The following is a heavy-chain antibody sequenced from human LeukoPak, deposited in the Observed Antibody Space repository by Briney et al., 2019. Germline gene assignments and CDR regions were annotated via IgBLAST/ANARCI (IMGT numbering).Heavy chain of an antibody. CDR3: ARLGLTSNWFDP. D-gene: IGHD4-11*01. J-gene: IGHJ5*02. V-gene: IGHV4-59*08. CDR2: IYYSGST. Sequence: SETLSLTCAVYGGSFSGYYWSWIRQPPGEGLEWIGYIYYSGSTNYNPSLKSRVTISVDTSKNQFSLKLSSVTAADTAVYYCARLGLTSNWFDPWGQGTLVAVSS. CDR1: GGSFSGYY.